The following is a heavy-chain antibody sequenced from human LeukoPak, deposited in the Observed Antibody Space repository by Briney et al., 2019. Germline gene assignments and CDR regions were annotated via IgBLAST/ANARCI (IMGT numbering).Heavy chain of an antibody. Sequence: GGSLRLSCAASGFTVSSTYMSWVRQAPGKGLEWVSIIYSGGSTYYADSVKGRFTISRDNSKNTLYLQMNSLRTEDTAMYYCAKDMGYTFGHAFDYWGQGTLVAVSS. D-gene: IGHD5-18*01. CDR3: AKDMGYTFGHAFDY. CDR1: GFTVSSTY. CDR2: IYSGGST. J-gene: IGHJ4*02. V-gene: IGHV3-53*05.